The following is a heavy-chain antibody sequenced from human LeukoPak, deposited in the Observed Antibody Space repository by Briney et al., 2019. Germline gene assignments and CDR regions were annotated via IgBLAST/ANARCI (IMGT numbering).Heavy chain of an antibody. CDR2: MYYSGRT. J-gene: IGHJ4*02. CDR3: VIMPGY. Sequence: SETLSLTCTVSGGSISSYYWSWIRQPPGKGLEWIGSMYYSGRTYYNPSLKSRVTIDTSKNQFSLKLTSVTAADTAVYYCVIMPGYWGQGTLVTVSS. V-gene: IGHV4-59*04. D-gene: IGHD2-2*01. CDR1: GGSISSYY.